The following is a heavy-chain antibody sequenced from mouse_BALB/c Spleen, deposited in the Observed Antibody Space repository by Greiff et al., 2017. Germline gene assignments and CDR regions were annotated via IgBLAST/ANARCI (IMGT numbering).Heavy chain of an antibody. J-gene: IGHJ3*01. V-gene: IGHV2-6-7*01. CDR1: GFSLTGYG. CDR3: ARDYDYDPAWFAY. D-gene: IGHD2-4*01. Sequence: VQLKESGPGLVAPSQSLSITCTVSGFSLTGYGVNWVRQPPGKGLEWLGMIWGDGSTDYNSALKSRLSISKDNSKSQVFLKMNSLQTDDTARYYCARDYDYDPAWFAYWGQGTLVTVSA. CDR2: IWGDGST.